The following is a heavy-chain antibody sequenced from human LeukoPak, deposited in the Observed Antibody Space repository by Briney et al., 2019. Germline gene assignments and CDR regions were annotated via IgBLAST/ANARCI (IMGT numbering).Heavy chain of an antibody. Sequence: QPGGSLRLSCVASGFTFSSYAMSRVRQAPGKGLEWVSTISDSGDNTYYADSVKGRFTISRDNSKNTLYLQMNSLRAEDTAVYYCAKANSITIFGVISPVDYWGQGTLVAVSS. D-gene: IGHD3-3*01. V-gene: IGHV3-23*01. J-gene: IGHJ4*02. CDR2: ISDSGDNT. CDR3: AKANSITIFGVISPVDY. CDR1: GFTFSSYA.